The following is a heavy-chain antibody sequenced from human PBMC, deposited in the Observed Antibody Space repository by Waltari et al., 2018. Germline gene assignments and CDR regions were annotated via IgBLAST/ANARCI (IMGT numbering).Heavy chain of an antibody. CDR2: INWNSGNI. CDR3: TSDAFGNSIGGVFDY. Sequence: DVQLVESGGGLVQPGRSLRLSCVGSGFSFADRAMGCVRQVPGKGLECVSGINWNSGNIGYADSVKGRFTISRDNAKNSLYLQINSVRTEDTALYYCTSDAFGNSIGGVFDYWGQGTLVNVSS. D-gene: IGHD3-3*01. V-gene: IGHV3-9*01. CDR1: GFSFADRA. J-gene: IGHJ4*02.